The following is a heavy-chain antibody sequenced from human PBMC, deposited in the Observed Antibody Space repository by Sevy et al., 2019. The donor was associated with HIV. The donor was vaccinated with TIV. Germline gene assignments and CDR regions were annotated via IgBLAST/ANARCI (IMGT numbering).Heavy chain of an antibody. CDR2: IIPIFGTA. CDR3: ARSEDREGITMVRGVILLAPDYYYYMDV. J-gene: IGHJ6*03. V-gene: IGHV1-69*06. D-gene: IGHD3-10*01. CDR1: GGTFSSYA. Sequence: ASVKVSCKASGGTFSSYAISWVRQAPGQGLEWMGGIIPIFGTANYAQKFQGRVTITADKSTSTAYMELSSLRSEDTAVYYYARSEDREGITMVRGVILLAPDYYYYMDVWGKGTTVTVSS.